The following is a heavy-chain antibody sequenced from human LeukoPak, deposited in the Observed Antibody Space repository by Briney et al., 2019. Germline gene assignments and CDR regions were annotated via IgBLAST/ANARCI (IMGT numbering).Heavy chain of an antibody. J-gene: IGHJ4*02. CDR1: GFTFSSYS. D-gene: IGHD6-19*01. Sequence: PGGSLRLSCAASGFTFSSYSMHWVRQAPGKGLEWVSSISGTSNYIYYGDSVKGRCTISRDDAKNSQYLQMNSLRAEDTAVYYCASSGPIAVAFFDYWGQGILVTVSS. V-gene: IGHV3-21*01. CDR3: ASSGPIAVAFFDY. CDR2: ISGTSNYI.